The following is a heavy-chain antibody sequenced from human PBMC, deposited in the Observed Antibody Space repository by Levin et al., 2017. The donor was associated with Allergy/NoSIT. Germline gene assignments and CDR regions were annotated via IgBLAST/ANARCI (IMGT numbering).Heavy chain of an antibody. Sequence: GGSLRLSCAASGFTFITYSMNWVRQAPGKGLEWVSSISDSSTYIYYADSVKGRFTISRDNAKNSLYLQMDSLRAEDTAVYYCARDSEPASSYGSGTYAFSDYWGQGILVTVSS. CDR1: GFTFITYS. D-gene: IGHD3-10*01. CDR3: ARDSEPASSYGSGTYAFSDY. J-gene: IGHJ4*02. V-gene: IGHV3-21*01. CDR2: ISDSSTYI.